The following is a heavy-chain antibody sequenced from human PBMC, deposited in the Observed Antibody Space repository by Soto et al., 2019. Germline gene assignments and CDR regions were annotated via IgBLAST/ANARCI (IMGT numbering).Heavy chain of an antibody. V-gene: IGHV1-69*08. CDR2: IIPILGIA. CDR3: ARESVGDYTLLDY. D-gene: IGHD4-17*01. J-gene: IGHJ4*02. Sequence: QVQVVQSGAEVKKPGSSVKVSCKASGGSYSTYTISWVRQAPGQGLEWMGRIIPILGIANYAQTFQGRVTITADKSTSTAYMELTDLRSDDTAVDYCARESVGDYTLLDYWGQGTLVTVSS. CDR1: GGSYSTYT.